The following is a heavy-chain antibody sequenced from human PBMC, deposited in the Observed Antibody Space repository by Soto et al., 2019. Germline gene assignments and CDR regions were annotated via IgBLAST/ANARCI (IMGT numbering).Heavy chain of an antibody. CDR2: ISTSKGNT. CDR1: GYTFTSYG. J-gene: IGHJ4*02. Sequence: QVQLVQSGPEVKKPGASVKVSCKTSGYTFTSYGIAWVRQAPGQGLEWMGWISTSKGNTNYAQKFQGRVTMTTDTSTSTAYMELRSLRSDDTAVYYCAPRSPAFAFWGQGTLVTVSS. CDR3: APRSPAFAF. V-gene: IGHV1-18*01.